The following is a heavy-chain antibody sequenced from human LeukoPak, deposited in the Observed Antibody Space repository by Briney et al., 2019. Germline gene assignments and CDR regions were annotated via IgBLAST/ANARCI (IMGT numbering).Heavy chain of an antibody. D-gene: IGHD5-24*01. Sequence: ASVTDSFKASGYTFTGYHMHGVRQAPGQGLECVGWINPNGGGSNYAQKFQGRVTMTRDTSISTAYMELSGLRSDDTTVYYCARDDGYNYACYWGQGTLVIVPS. J-gene: IGHJ4*02. CDR2: INPNGGGS. CDR1: GYTFTGYH. V-gene: IGHV1-2*02. CDR3: ARDDGYNYACY.